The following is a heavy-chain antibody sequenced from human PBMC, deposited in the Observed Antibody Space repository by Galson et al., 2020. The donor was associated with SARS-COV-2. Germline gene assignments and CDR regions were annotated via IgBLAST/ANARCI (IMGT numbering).Heavy chain of an antibody. Sequence: GGSLRLSCAASGFTFSSYAMSWVRQAPGKGLEWVSAISGSGGSTYYADSVKGRFTISRDNSKNTLYLQMNSLRAEDTAVYYCAKGSYSYGYQGYEDYWGQGTLVTVSS. CDR1: GFTFSSYA. V-gene: IGHV3-23*01. CDR2: ISGSGGST. CDR3: AKGSYSYGYQGYEDY. J-gene: IGHJ4*02. D-gene: IGHD5-18*01.